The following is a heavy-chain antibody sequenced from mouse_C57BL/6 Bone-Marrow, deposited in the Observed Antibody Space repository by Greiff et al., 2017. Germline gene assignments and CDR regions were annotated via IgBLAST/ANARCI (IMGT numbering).Heavy chain of an antibody. J-gene: IGHJ4*01. V-gene: IGHV1-19*01. CDR1: GYTFTDYY. D-gene: IGHD2-4*01. CDR2: INPYNGGT. CDR3: ARSDYYYAMDY. Sequence: EVQLQQPGAELVRPGTSVKLSCKASGYTFTDYYMNWVKQSHGKSLEWIGVINPYNGGTSYNQKFKGKATLTVDKSSSTAYMELNSLTSEDSAVYYCARSDYYYAMDYWGQGTSVTVSS.